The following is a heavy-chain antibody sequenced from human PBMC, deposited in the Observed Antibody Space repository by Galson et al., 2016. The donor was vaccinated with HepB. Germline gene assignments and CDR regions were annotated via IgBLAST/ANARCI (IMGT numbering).Heavy chain of an antibody. D-gene: IGHD6-19*01. CDR2: INGGSA. Sequence: LRLSCAASGFTLNSFAMSWVRQAPGKGLEWVSAINGGSAHYADSVQGRFTISRDTSKNTLYLEMNSLRAEDTAIYYCARAFRYGTGWYGRNDCWGQGTLVTVSS. V-gene: IGHV3-23*01. CDR3: ARAFRYGTGWYGRNDC. J-gene: IGHJ4*02. CDR1: GFTLNSFA.